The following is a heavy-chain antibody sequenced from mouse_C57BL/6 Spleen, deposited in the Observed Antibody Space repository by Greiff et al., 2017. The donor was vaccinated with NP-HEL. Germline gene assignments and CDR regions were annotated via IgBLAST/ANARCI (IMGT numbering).Heavy chain of an antibody. D-gene: IGHD2-3*01. CDR3: ASRVYVFDY. CDR2: INPSTGGT. J-gene: IGHJ2*01. CDR1: GYSFTGYY. Sequence: VQLKESGPELVKPGASVKISCKASGYSFTGYYMNWVKQSPEKSLEWIGEINPSTGGTTYNQKFKAKATLTVDKSSSTAYMQLKSLTSEDSAVYYCASRVYVFDYWGQGTTLTVSS. V-gene: IGHV1-42*01.